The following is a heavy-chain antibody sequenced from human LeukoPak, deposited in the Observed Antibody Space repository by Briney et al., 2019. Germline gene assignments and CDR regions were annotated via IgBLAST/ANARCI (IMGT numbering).Heavy chain of an antibody. CDR3: AKDMSAYCGGDCYYDY. CDR2: NSGSGGST. Sequence: PGGSLRLSCAASGFTFSSYAMSWVRQAPGKGLEWGSANSGSGGSTYYAGAGKGRFPNSRDNSKNTLYLQMNSLRAEDTAVYYCAKDMSAYCGGDCYYDYWGQGTLVTVSS. CDR1: GFTFSSYA. D-gene: IGHD2-21*02. V-gene: IGHV3-23*01. J-gene: IGHJ4*02.